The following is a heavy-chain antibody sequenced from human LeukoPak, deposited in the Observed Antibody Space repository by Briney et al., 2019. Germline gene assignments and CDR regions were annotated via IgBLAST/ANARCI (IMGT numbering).Heavy chain of an antibody. J-gene: IGHJ1*01. Sequence: GGSLRLSCAASGFTFSSYGMHWVRQAPGKGLEWVSAISGSGGSTYYADSVKGRFTISRDNSKNTLYLQMNSLRAEDTAVYYCAKVTYYYDSSGYYSHFQHWGQGTLVTVSS. D-gene: IGHD3-22*01. CDR2: ISGSGGST. CDR3: AKVTYYYDSSGYYSHFQH. CDR1: GFTFSSYG. V-gene: IGHV3-23*01.